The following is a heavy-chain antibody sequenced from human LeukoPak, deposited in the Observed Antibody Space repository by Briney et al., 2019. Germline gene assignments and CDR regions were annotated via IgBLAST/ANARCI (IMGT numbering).Heavy chain of an antibody. Sequence: RGSLRLSCAVSGFTLSGYSMNWDRQAPGKGLEWVSYIRSSGYPILYANSVKGRLSISRDKAKSAVYRQINSVRDEDSAVYYCVRDPDALDYWGQGTLVTVSS. CDR2: IRSSGYPI. J-gene: IGHJ4*02. V-gene: IGHV3-48*02. CDR1: GFTLSGYS. CDR3: VRDPDALDY.